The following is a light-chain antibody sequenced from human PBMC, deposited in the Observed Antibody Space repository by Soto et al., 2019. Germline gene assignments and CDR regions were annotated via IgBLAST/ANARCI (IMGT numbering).Light chain of an antibody. CDR1: RSVSSRY. J-gene: IGKJ2*01. CDR2: GAS. CDR3: HQYGYSPNT. Sequence: EIVLTQSPGTLSLSPGKRATLSCRASRSVSSRYLAWYQQKPGQAPRLLIYGASSRATGIPDRFSGSGSGTDCTLTITGLEPEDFAVYHCHQYGYSPNTFGQGTKLEIK. V-gene: IGKV3-20*01.